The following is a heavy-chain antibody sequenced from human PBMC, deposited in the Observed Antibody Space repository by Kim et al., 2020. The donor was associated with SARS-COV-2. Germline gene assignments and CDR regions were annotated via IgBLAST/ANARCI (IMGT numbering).Heavy chain of an antibody. Sequence: ASVKVSCKASGYTFTGYYMHWVRQAPGQGLEWMGWINPNSGGTNYAQKFQGRVTMTRDTSISTAYMELSRLRSDDTAVYYCAVIRAYCGGDCYSRKADFDYWGQGTLVTVSS. D-gene: IGHD2-21*02. J-gene: IGHJ4*02. V-gene: IGHV1-2*02. CDR3: AVIRAYCGGDCYSRKADFDY. CDR1: GYTFTGYY. CDR2: INPNSGGT.